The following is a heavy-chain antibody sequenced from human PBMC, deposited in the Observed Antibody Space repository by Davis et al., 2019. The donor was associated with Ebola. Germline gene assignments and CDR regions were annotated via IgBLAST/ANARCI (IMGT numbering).Heavy chain of an antibody. Sequence: PGGSLRLSCAASAFAFRPYLLPLIRDSPETLLWVADTHPEGVTIRYAYSVRGRFTISRDNVNSILYLQMNSLRPEDSAIYYCARSHYYNGQDLWGQGTRVTVSS. CDR2: THPEGVTI. CDR1: AFAFRPYL. V-gene: IGHV3-74*01. D-gene: IGHD3-10*01. J-gene: IGHJ6*02. CDR3: ARSHYYNGQDL.